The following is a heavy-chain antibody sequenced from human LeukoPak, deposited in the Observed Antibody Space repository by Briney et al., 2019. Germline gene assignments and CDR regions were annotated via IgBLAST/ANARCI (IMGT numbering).Heavy chain of an antibody. V-gene: IGHV3-7*01. Sequence: GGSLRLSCVASGFTFSSYWMTWVRQAPGRGLEYMAKVKEDGSEEYYVDSVKGRFTISRDNAKKSLYLQMNSLRADDTAVYYCARMIRETYYYDFGSDYWGQGTLVTVSS. CDR2: VKEDGSEE. CDR3: ARMIRETYYYDFGSDY. D-gene: IGHD3-22*01. CDR1: GFTFSSYW. J-gene: IGHJ4*02.